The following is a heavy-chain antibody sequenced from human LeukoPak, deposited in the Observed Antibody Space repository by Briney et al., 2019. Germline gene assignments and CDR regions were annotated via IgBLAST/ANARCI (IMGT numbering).Heavy chain of an antibody. Sequence: AGGSLRLSCAAFGLTFSGSEMHWVRQASGKGLEWVGRIRNKANRYATSYAASVKDRFTMSRDDSKKTAFLQMNSLKTEDTAVYYCTTISSDYYDSSGYEYFGGYWGQGTLVTVSS. CDR2: IRNKANRYAT. J-gene: IGHJ4*02. V-gene: IGHV3-73*01. CDR3: TTISSDYYDSSGYEYFGGY. D-gene: IGHD3-22*01. CDR1: GLTFSGSE.